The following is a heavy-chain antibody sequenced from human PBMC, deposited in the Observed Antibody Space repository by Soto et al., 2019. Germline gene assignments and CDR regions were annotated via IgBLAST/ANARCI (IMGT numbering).Heavy chain of an antibody. J-gene: IGHJ5*02. D-gene: IGHD3-9*01. V-gene: IGHV3-30-3*01. CDR1: GFTFSSYA. CDR2: ISYDGSNK. CDR3: ARGLRITIFHNWFDP. Sequence: GGSLRLSCAASGFTFSSYAMHWVRQAPGKGLEWVAVISYDGSNKYYADSVKGRFTISRDNSKNTLYLQMNSLRAEDTAVYYCARGLRITIFHNWFDPWGQGTLVTVSS.